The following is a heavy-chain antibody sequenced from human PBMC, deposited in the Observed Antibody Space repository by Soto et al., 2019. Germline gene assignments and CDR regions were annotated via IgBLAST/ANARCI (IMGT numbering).Heavy chain of an antibody. CDR2: IYYSGST. CDR3: ARDRRGSYEY. V-gene: IGHV4-59*01. Sequence: SETLSLTCTVSGGSISSYYWSWIRQPPGKGLEWIGYIYYSGSTNYNPSLKSRVTISVDTSKNQFSLKLSSVTAADTAVYYCARDRRGSYEYWGQGTLVTVSS. D-gene: IGHD1-26*01. J-gene: IGHJ4*02. CDR1: GGSISSYY.